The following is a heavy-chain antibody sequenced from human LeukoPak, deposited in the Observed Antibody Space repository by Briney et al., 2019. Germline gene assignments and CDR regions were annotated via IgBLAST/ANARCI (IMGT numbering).Heavy chain of an antibody. Sequence: PGGSLRLSCAASGFTFSSYSMNWVRQAPGKGLERVSSISSSSSYIYYADSVKGRFTISRDNAKNSLYLQMNSLRAEDTAVYYCAKDHDDYGGVFDYWGQGTLVTVSS. V-gene: IGHV3-21*01. D-gene: IGHD4-23*01. CDR3: AKDHDDYGGVFDY. CDR1: GFTFSSYS. J-gene: IGHJ4*02. CDR2: ISSSSSYI.